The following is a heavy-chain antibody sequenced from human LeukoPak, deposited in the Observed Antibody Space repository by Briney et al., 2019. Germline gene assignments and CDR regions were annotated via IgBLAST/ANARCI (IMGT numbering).Heavy chain of an antibody. CDR3: ARASFWESPINWFDP. J-gene: IGHJ5*02. D-gene: IGHD3-16*01. V-gene: IGHV1-2*07. Sequence: GASVKVSCKTSGYTFIGYYMHWVRQAPGQGLDWMGWINPKNGGANYAPSFQGRVTMTRDRSISTVYMELTRLTSDDTAVYYCARASFWESPINWFDPWGQGTLVTVSS. CDR1: GYTFIGYY. CDR2: INPKNGGA.